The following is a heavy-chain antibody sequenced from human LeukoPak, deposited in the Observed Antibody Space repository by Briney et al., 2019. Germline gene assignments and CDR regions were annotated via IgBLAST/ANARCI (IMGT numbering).Heavy chain of an antibody. CDR1: GFTFSNYW. CDR3: ARMAAAGYFDY. D-gene: IGHD6-13*01. V-gene: IGHV3-48*01. J-gene: IGHJ4*02. Sequence: GGSLRLSCAASGFTFSNYWMHWVRQAPGKGLVWVSYISYSSRNKYYPDSVKGRFTISRDNAKNSLYLQMNSLRADDTAVYYCARMAAAGYFDYWGQGTLVTVSS. CDR2: ISYSSRNK.